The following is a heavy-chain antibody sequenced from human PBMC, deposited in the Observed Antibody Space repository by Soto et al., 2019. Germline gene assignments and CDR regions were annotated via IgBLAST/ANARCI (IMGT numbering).Heavy chain of an antibody. CDR1: GFTFSSYA. D-gene: IGHD1-26*01. CDR3: ATVICNSGSYRCDYYYYGIDF. V-gene: IGHV3-23*01. Sequence: GGSLRLSCAASGFTFSSYAMSWVRQAPGKGLEWVSGISGSGDSTYYADSVKGRCTISSYNSKNTLYLQMNSLRSEDTVVYYCATVICNSGSYRCDYYYYGIDFWGQGTTVTVSS. CDR2: ISGSGDST. J-gene: IGHJ6*02.